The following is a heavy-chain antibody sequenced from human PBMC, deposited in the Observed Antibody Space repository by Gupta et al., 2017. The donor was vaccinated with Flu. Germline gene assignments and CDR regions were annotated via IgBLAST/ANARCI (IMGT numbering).Heavy chain of an antibody. CDR3: AKVGGSYSLAPFDY. J-gene: IGHJ4*02. D-gene: IGHD1-26*01. CDR1: GFTFSSYA. V-gene: IGHV3-23*01. Sequence: EVQLLESGGGLVQPGGSLRLSCAASGFTFSSYAMSWVRQAPGKGLEWGSAISGSGGSTYYADSVKGRFTISRDNSKNTLYLQMNSLRAEDTAVDYCAKVGGSYSLAPFDYWGQGTLVTVSS. CDR2: ISGSGGST.